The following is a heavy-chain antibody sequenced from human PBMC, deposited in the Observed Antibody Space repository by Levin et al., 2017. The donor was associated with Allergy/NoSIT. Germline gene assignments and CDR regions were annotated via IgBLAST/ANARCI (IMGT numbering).Heavy chain of an antibody. CDR3: AKTILLTTVTTTFWWDAFDI. D-gene: IGHD4-17*01. V-gene: IGHV3-23*01. J-gene: IGHJ3*02. CDR2: ISGSGGST. CDR1: GFTFSSYA. Sequence: PGGSLRLSCAASGFTFSSYAMSWVRQAPGKGLEWVSAISGSGGSTYYADSVKGRFTISRDNSKNTLYLQMNSLRAEDTAVYYCAKTILLTTVTTTFWWDAFDIWGQGTMVTVSS.